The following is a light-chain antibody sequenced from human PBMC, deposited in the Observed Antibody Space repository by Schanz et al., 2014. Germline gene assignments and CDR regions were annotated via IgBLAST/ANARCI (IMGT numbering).Light chain of an antibody. Sequence: QSALTQPRSVSGSPGQSVTISCTGTSSDVGGYNYVSWYQQHPGKAPKLMIYDVSRRPSGVPDRFSGSKSGNTASLTISGLQAEDEADFYCGSYTTSINYVFGTGTKLTVL. CDR2: DVS. CDR3: GSYTTSINYV. J-gene: IGLJ1*01. CDR1: SSDVGGYNY. V-gene: IGLV2-11*01.